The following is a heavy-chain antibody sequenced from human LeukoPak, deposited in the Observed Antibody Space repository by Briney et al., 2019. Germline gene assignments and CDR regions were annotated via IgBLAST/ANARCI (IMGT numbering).Heavy chain of an antibody. CDR3: ARQDLSSRWFDP. D-gene: IGHD6-6*01. CDR1: GGSFSGYY. V-gene: IGHV4-34*01. Sequence: SETLSLTCAVYGGSFSGYYWSWIRQPPGKGLEWIGEINHSGSTNYNPSLKSRVTISVDTSKNHFSLKLSSVTAADTAVYYCARQDLSSRWFDPWGQGTLVTVSS. CDR2: INHSGST. J-gene: IGHJ5*02.